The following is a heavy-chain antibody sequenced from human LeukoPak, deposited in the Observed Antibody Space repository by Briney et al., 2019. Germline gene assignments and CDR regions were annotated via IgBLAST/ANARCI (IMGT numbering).Heavy chain of an antibody. D-gene: IGHD3-10*01. J-gene: IGHJ6*02. V-gene: IGHV3-7*01. CDR2: IKQDGSEK. CDR1: GFTFSSSA. Sequence: PGGSLRLSCAASGFTFSSSAMSWVRQAPGKGLEWVANIKQDGSEKYYVDSVKGRFTISRDNAKNSLYLQMNSLRAEDTAVYYCARDSASYCNPYYYYYYGMDVWGQGTTVTVSS. CDR3: ARDSASYCNPYYYYYYGMDV.